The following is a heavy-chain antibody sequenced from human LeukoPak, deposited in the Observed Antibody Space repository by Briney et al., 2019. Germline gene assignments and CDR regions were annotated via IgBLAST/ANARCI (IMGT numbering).Heavy chain of an antibody. J-gene: IGHJ4*02. D-gene: IGHD3-9*01. V-gene: IGHV4-59*01. CDR1: GGSISSYY. CDR3: VRVLRYFDY. Sequence: SETLSLTCTVSGGSISSYYWSWIQQPPGKGLGWLGYIYYSGSTNYNPSLKSRVTISVDTSKNQFSLKPSSVTAADTAVYYRVRVLRYFDYWGEGTLVTVSS. CDR2: IYYSGST.